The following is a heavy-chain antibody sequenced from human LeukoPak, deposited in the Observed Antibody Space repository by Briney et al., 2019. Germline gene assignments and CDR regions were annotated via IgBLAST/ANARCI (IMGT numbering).Heavy chain of an antibody. J-gene: IGHJ4*02. V-gene: IGHV1-8*02. CDR3: ARGGDYYDSSDFLN. D-gene: IGHD3-22*01. CDR1: GYTFTGYY. CDR2: MNPNSGNT. Sequence: GASVKVSCKASGYTFTGYYMHWVRQATGQGLEWMGWMNPNSGNTGYAQKFQGRVTMTRNTSISTAYMELSSLRSEDTAVYYCARGGDYYDSSDFLNWGQGTLVTVSS.